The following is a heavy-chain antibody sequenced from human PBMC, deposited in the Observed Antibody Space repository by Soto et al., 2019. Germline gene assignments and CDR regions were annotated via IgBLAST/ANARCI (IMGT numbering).Heavy chain of an antibody. CDR1: GFTFSSYG. V-gene: IGHV3-33*01. J-gene: IGHJ3*02. CDR3: ARDPSLYAPGPDAFDI. Sequence: VGSLRLSCAASGFTFSSYGMHWVRQAPGKGLEWVAVIWYDGSNKYYADSVKGRFTISRDNSKNTLYLQMNSLRAEDTAVYYCARDPSLYAPGPDAFDIWGQGTMVTVSS. CDR2: IWYDGSNK. D-gene: IGHD2-2*01.